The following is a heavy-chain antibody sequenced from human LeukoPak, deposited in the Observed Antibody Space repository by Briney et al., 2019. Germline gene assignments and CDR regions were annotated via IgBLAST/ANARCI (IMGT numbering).Heavy chain of an antibody. V-gene: IGHV3-48*01. J-gene: IGHJ3*02. CDR3: ATADRGAFDI. CDR1: GFTFSWYS. CDR2: ITRGSSTI. Sequence: GGSLRLSCAVSGFTFSWYSMNWVRQAPGKGLEWLSYITRGSSTIYYADSVKGRFTISRDNAKNSLYLQMNSLRVDDTAVYYCATADRGAFDIWGQGTMVIVSS.